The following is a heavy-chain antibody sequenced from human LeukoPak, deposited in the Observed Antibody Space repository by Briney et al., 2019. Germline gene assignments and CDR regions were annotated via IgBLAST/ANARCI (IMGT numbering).Heavy chain of an antibody. CDR2: INQDESVT. CDR1: GFPFFSYY. V-gene: IGHV3-7*04. J-gene: IGHJ4*02. D-gene: IGHD1-1*01. CDR3: TTENWYVFEH. Sequence: PGGSLRLSCAASGFPFFSYYMTWVRQAPGKGLEWVATINQDESVTDSVDAVKGRSTVSRDNAKNSLYLQMNSLRAEDTAVYYCTTENWYVFEHWGQGTLVSVSS.